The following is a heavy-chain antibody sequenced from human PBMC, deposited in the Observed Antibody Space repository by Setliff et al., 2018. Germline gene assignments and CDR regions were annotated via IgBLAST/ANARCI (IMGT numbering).Heavy chain of an antibody. CDR3: ARGGYSYGLGGFPLDH. Sequence: TLSLTCTVSGGSISRGSYDWSWIRQPAGKGLEWIGRIYTSGSTNYNPSLKSRVTISVDTSKNQFSLKLSSVTAADTAVYYCARGGYSYGLGGFPLDHWGQGTLVTVSS. CDR1: GGSISRGSYD. J-gene: IGHJ4*02. D-gene: IGHD5-18*01. CDR2: IYTSGST. V-gene: IGHV4-61*02.